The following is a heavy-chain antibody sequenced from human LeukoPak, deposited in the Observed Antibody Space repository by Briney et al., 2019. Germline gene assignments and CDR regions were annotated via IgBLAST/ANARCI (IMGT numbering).Heavy chain of an antibody. D-gene: IGHD2-15*01. V-gene: IGHV4-38-2*02. CDR2: IYHSGST. CDR1: GYSISRGYY. J-gene: IGHJ4*02. Sequence: SETLSLTCTVSGYSISRGYYWGWIRQPPGKGLEWIGSIYHSGSTYYNPSLKSRVTISVDTSKNQFSLKLSSVTAADTAVYYCALGIVVVVAAYDYWGQGTLVTVSS. CDR3: ALGIVVVVAAYDY.